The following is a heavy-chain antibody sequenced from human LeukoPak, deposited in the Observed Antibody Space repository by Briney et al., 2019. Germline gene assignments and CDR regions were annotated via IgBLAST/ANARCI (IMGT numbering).Heavy chain of an antibody. CDR1: GGSISSSSYY. V-gene: IGHV4-39*07. CDR3: ARDGLAIAVAGNDAFDI. Sequence: SETLSLTCTVSGGSISSSSYYWGWIHQPPGKGLEWIGSIYYSGSTYYNPSLKSRVTISVDTSKNQFSLKLSSVTAADTAVYYCARDGLAIAVAGNDAFDIWGQGTMVTVSS. CDR2: IYYSGST. J-gene: IGHJ3*02. D-gene: IGHD6-19*01.